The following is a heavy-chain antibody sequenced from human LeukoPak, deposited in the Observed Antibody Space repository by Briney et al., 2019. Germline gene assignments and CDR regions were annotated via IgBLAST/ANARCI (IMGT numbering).Heavy chain of an antibody. J-gene: IGHJ3*01. CDR2: ISYDGSNK. V-gene: IGHV3-30-3*01. Sequence: GGSLRLSCAASGFTFSSYAMHWVRQAPGKGLEWVAVISYDGSNKYYAGSVKGRFTISRDNSKNTLYLQMNSLRAEDTAVYYCARASPEDSSVIVVWGQGTMVTVSS. D-gene: IGHD3-22*01. CDR1: GFTFSSYA. CDR3: ARASPEDSSVIVV.